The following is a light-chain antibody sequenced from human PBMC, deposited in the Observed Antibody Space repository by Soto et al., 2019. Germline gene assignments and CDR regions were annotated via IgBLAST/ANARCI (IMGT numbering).Light chain of an antibody. CDR3: AAWDDSLNGLV. CDR1: SFNIGINT. J-gene: IGLJ2*01. Sequence: QSALTQPPSASGTPGQRVTISCSGSSFNIGINTVNWYQQLPGMAPKPLIYTNDQRPSGVPDRFSGSKSGTSASLAISGLQSEDEADYYCAAWDDSLNGLVFGGGTKLTVL. V-gene: IGLV1-44*01. CDR2: TND.